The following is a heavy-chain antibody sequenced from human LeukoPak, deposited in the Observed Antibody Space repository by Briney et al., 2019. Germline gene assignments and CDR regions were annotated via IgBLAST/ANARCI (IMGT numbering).Heavy chain of an antibody. CDR1: GFTFSSYS. D-gene: IGHD3-16*01. Sequence: PGGSLRLSCAASGFTFSSYSMNWVRQAPGKGLEWVSSISSSSSYIYYADSVKGRFTISRDNAKNPLYLQMNSLRAEDTAVYYCARMFGGVMYDYWGQGTLVTVSS. CDR3: ARMFGGVMYDY. CDR2: ISSSSSYI. J-gene: IGHJ4*02. V-gene: IGHV3-21*01.